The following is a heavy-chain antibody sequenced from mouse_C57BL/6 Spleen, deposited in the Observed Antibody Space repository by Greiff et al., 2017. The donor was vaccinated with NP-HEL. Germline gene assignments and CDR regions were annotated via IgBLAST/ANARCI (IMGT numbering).Heavy chain of an antibody. V-gene: IGHV1-20*01. CDR1: GYSFTGYF. J-gene: IGHJ1*03. Sequence: VQLQQSGPELVKPGDSVKISCKASGYSFTGYFMNWVMQSHGKSLEWIGRINPYNGDTFYNQKFKGKATLTVDKSSSTAHMELRSLTSEDSAVYYCARSSPYYGQEDWYFDVWGTGTTVAVSS. CDR2: INPYNGDT. CDR3: ARSSPYYGQEDWYFDV. D-gene: IGHD1-1*01.